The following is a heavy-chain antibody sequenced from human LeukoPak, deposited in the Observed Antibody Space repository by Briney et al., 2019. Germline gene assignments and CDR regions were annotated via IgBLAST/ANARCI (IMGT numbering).Heavy chain of an antibody. Sequence: GGSLRLSRAASGFIFSSYEMNWVRQAPGKGLEWVSYISSSGSTIYYADSVKGRFTISRDNAKNSLYLQMNSLRAEDTAVYYCARDDSYGLDYWGQGTLVTVSS. CDR2: ISSSGSTI. D-gene: IGHD5-18*01. CDR1: GFIFSSYE. J-gene: IGHJ4*02. CDR3: ARDDSYGLDY. V-gene: IGHV3-48*03.